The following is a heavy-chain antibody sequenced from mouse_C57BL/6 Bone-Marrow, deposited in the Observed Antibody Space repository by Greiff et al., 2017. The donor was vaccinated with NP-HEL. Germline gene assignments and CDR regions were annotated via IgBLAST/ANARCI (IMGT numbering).Heavy chain of an antibody. J-gene: IGHJ2*01. CDR3: ATYYYGSRGYFDY. CDR2: IYPRSGNT. D-gene: IGHD1-1*01. V-gene: IGHV1-81*01. Sequence: VHLVESGAELARPGASVKLSCKASGYTFTSYGISWVKQRTGQGLEWIGEIYPRSGNTYYNEKFKGKATLTADKSSSTAYMELRSLTSEDSAVYFCATYYYGSRGYFDYWGQGTTLTVSS. CDR1: GYTFTSYG.